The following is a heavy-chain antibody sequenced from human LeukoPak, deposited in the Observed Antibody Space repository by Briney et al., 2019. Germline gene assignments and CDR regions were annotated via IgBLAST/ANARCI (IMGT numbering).Heavy chain of an antibody. CDR2: ISSSSSTI. J-gene: IGHJ4*02. CDR3: ARDGSAAADLVGYFDY. D-gene: IGHD6-13*01. Sequence: GGSLRLSCAASGFTFSNAWMSWVRQAPGKGLEWVSYISSSSSTIYYADSVKGRFTISRDNAKNSLYLQMNSLRAEDTAVYYCARDGSAAADLVGYFDYWGQGTLVTVSS. V-gene: IGHV3-48*04. CDR1: GFTFSNAW.